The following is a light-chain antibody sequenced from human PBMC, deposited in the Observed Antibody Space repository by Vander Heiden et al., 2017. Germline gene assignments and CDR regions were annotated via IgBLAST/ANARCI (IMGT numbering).Light chain of an antibody. Sequence: DIQMTQSPSSVSAAVGDRVTIPVRASQGISSWLVWYQQKPGKAPNLLIYAASRLQSGVPSRFSGSGSGTDFTLTINSLQPEDFATYYCQQANSFPLTFGGGTKVEIK. V-gene: IGKV1-12*01. CDR3: QQANSFPLT. CDR2: AAS. J-gene: IGKJ4*01. CDR1: QGISSW.